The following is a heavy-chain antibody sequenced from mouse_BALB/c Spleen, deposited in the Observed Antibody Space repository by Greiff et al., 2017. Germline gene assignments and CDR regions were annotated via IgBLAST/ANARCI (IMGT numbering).Heavy chain of an antibody. CDR1: GFSLTSYG. J-gene: IGHJ3*01. Sequence: VHLVESGPGLVAPSQSLSITCTVSGFSLTSYGVHWVRQPPGKGLEWLGVIWAGGSTNYNSALMSRLSISKDNSKSQVFLKMNSLQTDDTAMYYCAREDGYDGAYWGQGTLVTVSA. V-gene: IGHV2-9*02. CDR2: IWAGGST. D-gene: IGHD2-2*01. CDR3: AREDGYDGAY.